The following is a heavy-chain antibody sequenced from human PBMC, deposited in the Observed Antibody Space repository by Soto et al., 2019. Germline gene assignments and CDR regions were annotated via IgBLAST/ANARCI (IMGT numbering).Heavy chain of an antibody. Sequence: ASVKVSCKASGYSFATYAIHWVRQAPGQRLEWMGWINAGNGNTKYSQKFQGRVTITRDTSASTAYMELSSLRSEDTAVYYCARDRGATYDSSGYFDYWGQGTLVTVSS. V-gene: IGHV1-3*01. CDR1: GYSFATYA. CDR2: INAGNGNT. CDR3: ARDRGATYDSSGYFDY. J-gene: IGHJ4*02. D-gene: IGHD3-22*01.